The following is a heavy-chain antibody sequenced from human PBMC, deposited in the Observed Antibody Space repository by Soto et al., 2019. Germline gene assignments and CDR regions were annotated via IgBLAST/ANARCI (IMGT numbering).Heavy chain of an antibody. CDR1: GGSFSGYY. CDR3: ARGSVLRFLVRRGYYYGMDV. J-gene: IGHJ6*02. D-gene: IGHD3-3*01. V-gene: IGHV4-34*01. Sequence: QVQLQQWGAGLLKPSETLSLTCAVYGGSFSGYYWSWIRQPPGKGLEWIGEINHSGSTNYNPSLKSRVTISVDTSKNQFSRKLSSVTAADTAVYYCARGSVLRFLVRRGYYYGMDVWGQGTTVTVSS. CDR2: INHSGST.